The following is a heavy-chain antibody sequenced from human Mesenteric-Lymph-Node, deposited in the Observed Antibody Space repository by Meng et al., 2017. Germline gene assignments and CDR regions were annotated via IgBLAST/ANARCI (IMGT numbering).Heavy chain of an antibody. V-gene: IGHV1-46*01. J-gene: IGHJ4*02. D-gene: IGHD1-1*01. CDR2: INPSGGST. CDR3: ARDRGRMYKKYYFGY. Sequence: ASVKVSCKASGYTFTSYYMHWVRQAPGQGLEWMGIINPSGGSTSYAQKFQGRVTMTRDTSTSTVYMELSSLRSEDTAVYYCARDRGRMYKKYYFGYWGQGTLVTVSS. CDR1: GYTFTSYY.